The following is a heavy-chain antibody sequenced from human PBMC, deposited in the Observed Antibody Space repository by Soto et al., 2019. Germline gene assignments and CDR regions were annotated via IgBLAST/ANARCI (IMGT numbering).Heavy chain of an antibody. CDR2: MNSDGSFI. Sequence: EVQLVESGGGLVPPGGSLRLSCVASEFTFSSSWMPWVGQGPGKGLVWVSRMNSDGSFINYADSVKGRFTTSRDNARNMLYLQMNSLRADDTGLYYCVTGWSEHWGQGTLVTVSS. CDR1: EFTFSSSW. V-gene: IGHV3-74*01. J-gene: IGHJ1*01. D-gene: IGHD2-15*01. CDR3: VTGWSEH.